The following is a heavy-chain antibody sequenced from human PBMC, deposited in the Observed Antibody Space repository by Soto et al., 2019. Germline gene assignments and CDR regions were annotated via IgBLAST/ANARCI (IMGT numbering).Heavy chain of an antibody. CDR2: ISYDGSNT. D-gene: IGHD5-18*01. J-gene: IGHJ4*02. V-gene: IGHV3-30-3*01. CDR1: GFTFRSYA. CDR3: ARVERYYNTYGYPSFGPSITF. Sequence: PGGSLRLSCAASGFTFRSYAMHWVRQAPGKGLEWVALISYDGSNTYYADSVKGRFTISRDNSKNTLYLQMNSLRAEDTAVYYCARVERYYNTYGYPSFGPSITFWGQGTLVTAPQ.